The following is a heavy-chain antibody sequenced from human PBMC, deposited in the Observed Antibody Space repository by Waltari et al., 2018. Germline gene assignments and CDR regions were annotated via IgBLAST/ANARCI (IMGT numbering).Heavy chain of an antibody. CDR3: ASVADSGYKTN. CDR2: ISYDANNQ. Sequence: QVQLVESGGGVVQPGRSLRHSCAGSGFSFDNYDMHWVRQARGKGLEWVAAISYDANNQYYTDSVKGRFTISRDNSKNLLYLQMNSLQTADTAVYYCASVADSGYKTNWGQGTLVTVSS. V-gene: IGHV3-30-3*01. J-gene: IGHJ4*02. CDR1: GFSFDNYD. D-gene: IGHD5-12*01.